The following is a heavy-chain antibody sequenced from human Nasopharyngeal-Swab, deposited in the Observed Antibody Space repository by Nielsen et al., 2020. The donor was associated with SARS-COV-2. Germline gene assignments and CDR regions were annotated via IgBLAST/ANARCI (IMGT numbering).Heavy chain of an antibody. D-gene: IGHD5-12*01. CDR2: IYYSGST. CDR1: GGSISSYY. CDR3: ARESGGDSGWFDP. J-gene: IGHJ5*02. V-gene: IGHV4-59*01. Sequence: SETLSLTCTVSGGSISSYYWSWIRQPPGKGLEWIGYIYYSGSTNYNPSLKSRVTISVDTSENQFSLKLSSVTAADTAVYYCARESGGDSGWFDPWGQGTLVTVSS.